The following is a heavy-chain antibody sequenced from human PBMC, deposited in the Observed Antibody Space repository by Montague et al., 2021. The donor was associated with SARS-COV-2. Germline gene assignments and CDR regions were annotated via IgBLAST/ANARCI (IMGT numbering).Heavy chain of an antibody. CDR2: IYYSGST. D-gene: IGHD6-13*01. Sequence: SETLSLTCTVSGGSISSSSYYWGWIRQPPGKGLEWIGSIYYSGSTYYNPSLKSRVTISVDTSKNQFSLKLSSVTAADTAVYYCARRYSSSWTGDQYYFDYWGQGTLGTVSS. J-gene: IGHJ4*02. CDR3: ARRYSSSWTGDQYYFDY. V-gene: IGHV4-39*07. CDR1: GGSISSSSYY.